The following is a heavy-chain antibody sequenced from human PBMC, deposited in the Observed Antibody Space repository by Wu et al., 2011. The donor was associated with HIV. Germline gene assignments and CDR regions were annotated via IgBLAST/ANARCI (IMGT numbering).Heavy chain of an antibody. V-gene: IGHV1-18*01. J-gene: IGHJ5*02. Sequence: APGHGLEWMGWITTYNGDTNYAQKLQGRVTMTTDTSTTTVYMELRSLRSDDTAVYYCARHHLGYFGGVHNWFDPWGPGNPGHRLL. D-gene: IGHD3-16*01. CDR3: ARHHLGYFGGVHNWFDP. CDR2: ITTYNGDT.